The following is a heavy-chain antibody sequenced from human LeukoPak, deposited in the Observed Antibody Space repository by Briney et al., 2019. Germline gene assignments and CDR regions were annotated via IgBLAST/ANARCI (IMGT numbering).Heavy chain of an antibody. D-gene: IGHD1-26*01. J-gene: IGHJ4*02. V-gene: IGHV4-30-2*01. CDR3: ARSGEWELLRFGY. CDR1: GGSISSGGYS. CDR2: IYHSGST. Sequence: PSETLSLTCAVSGGSISSGGYSWSWIRQPPGKGLEWIGYIYHSGSTYYNPSLKSRVTISVDRSKNQFSLKLSSVTAADTAVYYCARSGEWELLRFGYWGQGTLVTVSS.